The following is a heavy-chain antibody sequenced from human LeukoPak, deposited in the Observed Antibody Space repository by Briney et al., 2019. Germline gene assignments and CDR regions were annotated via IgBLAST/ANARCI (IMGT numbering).Heavy chain of an antibody. V-gene: IGHV3-53*04. CDR3: ARGVATILSQYYFDY. D-gene: IGHD5-12*01. CDR2: IYSGGST. Sequence: PGGSLRLSCAASGFTVSSNYMSWVRQAPGKGLEWVSVIYSGGSTYYADSVKDRFTISRHNSKNTLYLQMNSLRAEDTAVYYCARGVATILSQYYFDYWGQGTLVTVSS. J-gene: IGHJ4*02. CDR1: GFTVSSNY.